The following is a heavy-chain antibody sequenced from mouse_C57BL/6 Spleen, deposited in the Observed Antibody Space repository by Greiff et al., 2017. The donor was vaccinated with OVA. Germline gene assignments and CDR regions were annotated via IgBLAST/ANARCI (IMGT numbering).Heavy chain of an antibody. CDR3: ARSDGNYGYFEV. Sequence: VQLQESGAELVKPGASVKISCKASGYAFSSYWMNWVKQRPGKGLEWIGQIYPGDGDTNYNGKFKGKATLTADKSSSTAYMQLSSLTSEDSAVYFCARSDGNYGYFEVWGTGTTVTVSS. CDR1: GYAFSSYW. CDR2: IYPGDGDT. J-gene: IGHJ1*03. D-gene: IGHD2-1*01. V-gene: IGHV1-80*01.